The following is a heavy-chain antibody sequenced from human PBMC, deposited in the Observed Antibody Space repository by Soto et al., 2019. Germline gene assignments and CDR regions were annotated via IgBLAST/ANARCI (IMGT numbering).Heavy chain of an antibody. CDR1: GFSFSNSC. D-gene: IGHD4-17*01. CDR2: IYTADSDT. Sequence: EVQLVQSGAEVKKPGDSLKISCKTSGFSFSNSCIAWVRQMPGKGLEWVGIIYTADSDTRYSTSLQGQVTISADRSINTAFLQWSSLQASDTAIYYCARRCRDDDPRDYFFALDVWGQGTTVTVSS. CDR3: ARRCRDDDPRDYFFALDV. V-gene: IGHV5-51*01. J-gene: IGHJ6*02.